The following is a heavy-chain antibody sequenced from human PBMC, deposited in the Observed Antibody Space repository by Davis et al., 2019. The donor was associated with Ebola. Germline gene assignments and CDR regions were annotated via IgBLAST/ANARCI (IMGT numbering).Heavy chain of an antibody. J-gene: IGHJ4*02. CDR3: ARMGTAYAYFDY. D-gene: IGHD5-24*01. Sequence: SVKVSCKASGFTFTSSAVQWVRQARGQRLEWIGWIVVGSGNTNYAQKFQERVTITRDMSTSTAYMELSSLRSEDTAVYYCARMGTAYAYFDYWGQGTLVTVSS. V-gene: IGHV1-58*01. CDR1: GFTFTSSA. CDR2: IVVGSGNT.